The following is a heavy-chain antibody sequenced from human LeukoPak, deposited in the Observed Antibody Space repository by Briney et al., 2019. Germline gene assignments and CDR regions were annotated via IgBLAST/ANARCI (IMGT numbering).Heavy chain of an antibody. CDR2: IYSGGST. CDR1: GFTVSTYY. Sequence: GGSLRLSCAASGFTVSTYYMTWVRQAPGKGLECVSVIYSGGSTYYADSVKGRFTISRDNSMKTLYLQMNSLRAEDTAVYYCAKLLDSGSYYKYDYWGQGILVTVSS. V-gene: IGHV3-53*01. D-gene: IGHD3-10*01. J-gene: IGHJ4*02. CDR3: AKLLDSGSYYKYDY.